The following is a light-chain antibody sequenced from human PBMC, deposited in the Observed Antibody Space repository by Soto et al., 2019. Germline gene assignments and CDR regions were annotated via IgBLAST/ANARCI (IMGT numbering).Light chain of an antibody. Sequence: EIVLTQSPGTLSLSPGESATLYCRASQTISNNYLAWYQHRAGQAPRLLIYGASIRATDIPDRFSGSGSGTDFTLTISRLEPGDFAVYYCQHYGSPPRPFGQGTKV. CDR1: QTISNNY. V-gene: IGKV3-20*01. J-gene: IGKJ1*01. CDR2: GAS. CDR3: QHYGSPPRP.